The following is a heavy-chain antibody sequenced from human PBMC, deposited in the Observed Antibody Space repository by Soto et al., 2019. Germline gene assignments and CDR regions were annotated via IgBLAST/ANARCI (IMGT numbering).Heavy chain of an antibody. J-gene: IGHJ5*02. D-gene: IGHD2-15*01. CDR2: INPNSGGT. Sequence: ASVTVSCTASGYTFTGYYMHWVRQAPGQGLEWMGWINPNSGGTNYAQKFQGWVTMTRDTSISTAYMELSRLRSDDTAVYYCARARGCSGGSCYWFDPWGQGTLVTVSS. V-gene: IGHV1-2*04. CDR1: GYTFTGYY. CDR3: ARARGCSGGSCYWFDP.